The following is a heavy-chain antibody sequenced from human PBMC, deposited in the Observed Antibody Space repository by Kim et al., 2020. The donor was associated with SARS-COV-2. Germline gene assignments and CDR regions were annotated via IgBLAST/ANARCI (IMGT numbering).Heavy chain of an antibody. CDR2: ISYDGSNK. V-gene: IGHV3-30-3*01. J-gene: IGHJ6*02. Sequence: GGSLRLSCAASGFTFSSYAMHWVRQAPGKGLEWVAVISYDGSNKYYADSVKGRFTISRDNSKNTLYLQMNSLRAEDTAVYYCARWKIAAAGPLCGMDVWGQGTTVTVSS. D-gene: IGHD6-13*01. CDR1: GFTFSSYA. CDR3: ARWKIAAAGPLCGMDV.